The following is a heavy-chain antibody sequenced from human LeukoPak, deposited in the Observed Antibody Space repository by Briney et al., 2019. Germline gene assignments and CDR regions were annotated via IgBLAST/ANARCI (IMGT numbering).Heavy chain of an antibody. CDR1: GYTFTSYD. CDR2: MNPNSGNT. D-gene: IGHD3-10*01. Sequence: ASVKVSCKASGYTFTSYDINGVRQAAGQGVEGMGWMNPNSGNTGYAQKFQGGVPMTRNTSISTAYMELSSLRSEDTAVYYCARVGGYRIGSGSYLGYWGQGTLVTVSS. V-gene: IGHV1-8*01. J-gene: IGHJ4*02. CDR3: ARVGGYRIGSGSYLGY.